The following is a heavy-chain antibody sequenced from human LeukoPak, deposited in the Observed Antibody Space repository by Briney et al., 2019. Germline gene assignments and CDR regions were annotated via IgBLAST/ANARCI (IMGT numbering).Heavy chain of an antibody. J-gene: IGHJ4*02. Sequence: PGESLKISCKGSGYSFTSYWIGWVRQMPGKGLEWMGIIYPGDSDTRYSPSFQGRVTISADKSISTAYLQWSSLKASDTAMYYCARQSEPAFAVAGYWGQGALVTVSS. CDR2: IYPGDSDT. CDR1: GYSFTSYW. D-gene: IGHD6-19*01. CDR3: ARQSEPAFAVAGY. V-gene: IGHV5-51*01.